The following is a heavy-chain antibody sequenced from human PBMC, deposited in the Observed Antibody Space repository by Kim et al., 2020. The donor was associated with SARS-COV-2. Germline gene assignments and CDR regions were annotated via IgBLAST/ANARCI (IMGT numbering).Heavy chain of an antibody. V-gene: IGHV4-34*01. CDR3: ARALYYDFWSGYYLDNWFDP. CDR1: GGSFSGYY. D-gene: IGHD3-3*01. CDR2: INHSGST. Sequence: SETLSLTCAVYGGSFSGYYWSWIRQPPGKGLEWIGEINHSGSTNYNPSLKSRVTISVDTSKNQFSLKLSSVTAADTAVYYCARALYYDFWSGYYLDNWFDPWGQGTLVTVSS. J-gene: IGHJ5*02.